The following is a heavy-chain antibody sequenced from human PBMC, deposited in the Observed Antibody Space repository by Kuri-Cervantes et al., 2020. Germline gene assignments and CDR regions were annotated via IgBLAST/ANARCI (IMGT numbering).Heavy chain of an antibody. Sequence: TLSLTCVVSGDSISGYYWTWIRQPPGKGLEWIGEINHSGSTNYNPSLKSRVTISVDTSKNQFSLKLSSVTAADTAVYYCARGLSDSSGYYYDRGRLSRSRYYFDYWGQGTLVTVSS. J-gene: IGHJ4*02. V-gene: IGHV4-34*01. CDR1: GDSISGYY. CDR3: ARGLSDSSGYYYDRGRLSRSRYYFDY. D-gene: IGHD3-22*01. CDR2: INHSGST.